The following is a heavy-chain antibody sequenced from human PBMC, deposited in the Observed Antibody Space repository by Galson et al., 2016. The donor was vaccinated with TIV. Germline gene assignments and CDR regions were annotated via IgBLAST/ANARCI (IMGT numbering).Heavy chain of an antibody. CDR3: ARAHGGRRTPATTWFDP. CDR2: MNPKSGNT. Sequence: SVKVSCKASGYNFASSDVNWVRQAPGQGLEWMGWMNPKSGNTGYAQKFRGRVSMSTNTATNTAYLELTTLRSDDTAIYYCARAHGGRRTPATTWFDPWGQGTLVTVPS. J-gene: IGHJ5*02. D-gene: IGHD1-1*01. V-gene: IGHV1-8*02. CDR1: GYNFASSD.